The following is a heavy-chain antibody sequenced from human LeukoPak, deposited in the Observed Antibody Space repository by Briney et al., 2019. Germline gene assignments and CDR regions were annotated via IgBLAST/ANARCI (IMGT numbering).Heavy chain of an antibody. CDR2: ISSSSTQI. J-gene: IGHJ6*03. CDR1: GFTFSSYS. Sequence: GGSLRLSCAASGFTFSSYSMDWLRQAPGKGLEWVSSISSSSTQIYYVASVKGRFTISRDNAPRSLFLQMNSLRAEDTAVYYCARGGVAARHGYYYYMDVWGKGTTVTVSS. D-gene: IGHD6-6*01. V-gene: IGHV3-21*01. CDR3: ARGGVAARHGYYYYMDV.